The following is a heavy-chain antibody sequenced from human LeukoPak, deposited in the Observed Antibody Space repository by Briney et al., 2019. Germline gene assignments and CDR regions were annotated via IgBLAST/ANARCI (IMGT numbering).Heavy chain of an antibody. CDR2: IIPIFGTA. V-gene: IGHV1-69*05. D-gene: IGHD3-10*01. Sequence: ASVKVSCKASGGTFSSYAISWVRQAPGQGLEWMGGIIPIFGTANYAQKFQGRVTITTDESTSTAYMELSSLRSENTAVYYCAREGFTMVRGVIRYFDYWGQGTLVTVSS. J-gene: IGHJ4*02. CDR3: AREGFTMVRGVIRYFDY. CDR1: GGTFSSYA.